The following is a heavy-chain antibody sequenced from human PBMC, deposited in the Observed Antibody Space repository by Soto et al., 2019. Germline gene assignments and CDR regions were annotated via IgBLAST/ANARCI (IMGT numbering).Heavy chain of an antibody. J-gene: IGHJ6*02. Sequence: PSETLSLTCTVSGGSISSYYWSWIRQPPGKGLEWIGYIYYSGSTNYNPSLKSRVTISVDTSKNQFSLKLSSVTAADTAVYYCARDSSGWTPYYYYGMDVWGQGTTVTVSS. V-gene: IGHV4-59*01. CDR3: ARDSSGWTPYYYYGMDV. CDR2: IYYSGST. CDR1: GGSISSYY. D-gene: IGHD6-19*01.